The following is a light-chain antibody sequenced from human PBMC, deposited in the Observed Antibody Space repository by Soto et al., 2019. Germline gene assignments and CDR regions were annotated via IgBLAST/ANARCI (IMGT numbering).Light chain of an antibody. J-gene: IGLJ1*01. CDR2: DVT. CDR1: SSDVGGYKY. CDR3: SSYTSFKTLV. V-gene: IGLV2-14*01. Sequence: QSALTQPASVSESPGQSITISCTGSSSDVGGYKYVSWYQQHPGKAPKLLIYDVTNRPSGVSNRFSGSKSAYTASLPISGLQSVDGADYYCSSYTSFKTLVFGTGIKVTVL.